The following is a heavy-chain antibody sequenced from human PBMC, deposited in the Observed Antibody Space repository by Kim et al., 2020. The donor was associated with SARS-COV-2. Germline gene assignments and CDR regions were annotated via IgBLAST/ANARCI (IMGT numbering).Heavy chain of an antibody. CDR3: AKQGYIFELNNYYGMDL. V-gene: IGHV3-30*02. Sequence: LKGRFTVSRDYSKNTLYLQMNSLTAEDTAVYYCAKQGYIFELNNYYGMDLWGQGTTVTVSS. J-gene: IGHJ6*02. D-gene: IGHD5-12*01.